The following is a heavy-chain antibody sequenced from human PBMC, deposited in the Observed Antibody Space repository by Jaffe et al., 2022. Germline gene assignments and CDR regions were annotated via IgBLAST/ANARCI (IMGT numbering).Heavy chain of an antibody. CDR3: AKDTEEYYDFWSGYLFPPDY. CDR2: IRYDGSNK. CDR1: GFTFSSYG. Sequence: QVQLVESGGGVVQPGGSLRLSCAASGFTFSSYGMHWVRQAPGKGLEWVAFIRYDGSNKYYADSVKGRFTISRDNSKNTLYLQMNSLRAEDTAVYYCAKDTEEYYDFWSGYLFPPDYWGQGTLVTVSS. V-gene: IGHV3-30*02. D-gene: IGHD3-3*01. J-gene: IGHJ4*02.